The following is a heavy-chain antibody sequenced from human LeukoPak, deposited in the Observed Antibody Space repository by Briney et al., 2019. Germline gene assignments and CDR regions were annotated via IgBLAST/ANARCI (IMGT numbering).Heavy chain of an antibody. CDR1: GFDFINFH. J-gene: IGHJ4*02. D-gene: IGHD6-19*01. CDR3: ARDFLWLVDY. V-gene: IGHV3-30-3*01. CDR2: VSKDGNNI. Sequence: GGSLRLSCATSGFDFINFHIHWVRQAPGKGLEWLAFVSKDGNNIYYADSVKGRFTISRDNSKSTLYLQMNSLRADDTAIYYCARDFLWLVDYWGQGTLVTVSS.